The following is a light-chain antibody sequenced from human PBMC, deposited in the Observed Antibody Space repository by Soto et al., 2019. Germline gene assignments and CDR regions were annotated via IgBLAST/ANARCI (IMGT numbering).Light chain of an antibody. CDR1: SSDIGVYNS. CDR3: RSYVSGPTYV. V-gene: IGLV2-14*01. Sequence: QSGLTQPPSVSGYLGQSITISYPETSSDIGVYNSVSWYQYHPGKVPRLLIFEVSDRPSGVSNRFSGSKSGNTASLTISGLQAEDEADYFCRSYVSGPTYVFGTGTTVT. CDR2: EVS. J-gene: IGLJ1*01.